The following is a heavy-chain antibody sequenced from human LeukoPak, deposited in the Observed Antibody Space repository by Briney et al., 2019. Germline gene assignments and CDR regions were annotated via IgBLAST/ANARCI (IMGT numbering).Heavy chain of an antibody. D-gene: IGHD3-22*01. CDR2: ISGSGGST. Sequence: PGGSLRLSCAASGFTFSSYAMSWVRQAPGKGLEWVSAISGSGGSTYYADSVKGRFTISRDNSKNTLYLQMNSLRVEDTAVYYCAKTPLQYYYDSSGYSIVTDYWGQGTLVTVSS. J-gene: IGHJ4*02. V-gene: IGHV3-23*01. CDR1: GFTFSSYA. CDR3: AKTPLQYYYDSSGYSIVTDY.